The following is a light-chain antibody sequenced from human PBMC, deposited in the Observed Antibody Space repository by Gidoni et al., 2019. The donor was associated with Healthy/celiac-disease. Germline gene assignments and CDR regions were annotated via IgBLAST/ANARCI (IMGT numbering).Light chain of an antibody. V-gene: IGKV4-1*01. CDR2: WAS. CDR3: QQYYSTPPS. Sequence: DIVMTQSPDSLAVSLGERATLNCKSTQSVLYSSNNKKYLAWYQQKPGQPPKLLIYWASTRESGVPDRFSGSGSGTDFTLTISSLQAEDVAVYYCQQYYSTPPSFGGGTKVEIK. CDR1: QSVLYSSNNKKY. J-gene: IGKJ4*01.